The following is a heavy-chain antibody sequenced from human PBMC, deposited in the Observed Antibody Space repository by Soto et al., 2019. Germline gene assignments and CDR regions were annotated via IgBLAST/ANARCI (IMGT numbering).Heavy chain of an antibody. CDR2: ISGSGGNT. J-gene: IGHJ4*02. CDR1: GFTFSYYA. CDR3: ASRIVVVISSDFDY. D-gene: IGHD3-22*01. Sequence: GGSLRLAGAASGFTFSYYAMGWVRQAPGKGLEWVSGISGSGGNTYYADSVKGRFTISRDNSKNTLYLQMSSLRAEDTAIYYCASRIVVVISSDFDYWGQGTLVTVSS. V-gene: IGHV3-23*01.